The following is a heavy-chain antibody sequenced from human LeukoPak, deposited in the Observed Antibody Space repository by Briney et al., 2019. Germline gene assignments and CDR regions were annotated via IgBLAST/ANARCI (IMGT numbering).Heavy chain of an antibody. V-gene: IGHV3-23*01. CDR1: GFSFSRNA. D-gene: IGHD2-15*01. CDR2: VIDSGKDR. J-gene: IGHJ4*02. CDR3: AKGVVDRGADC. Sequence: GGSLRLSCAASGFSFSRNAMTWVRQAPGMGLVWVSSVIDSGKDRYYAGSVKGRFTISRDNSKDTLYLQMNSLRVEDTAVYYCAKGVVDRGADCWGQGALVTVSS.